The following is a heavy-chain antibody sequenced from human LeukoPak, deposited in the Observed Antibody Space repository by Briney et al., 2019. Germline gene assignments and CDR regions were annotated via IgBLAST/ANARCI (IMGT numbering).Heavy chain of an antibody. J-gene: IGHJ4*02. Sequence: ASVKISXKASGYIFTSYDINWVRQATGQGLEWMGWMNPNSGNTGYAQKFQGRVTMTRNTSIGTAYMELSSLRSEDTAVYYCARGPRGWRDYWGQGTLVTVSS. CDR3: ARGPRGWRDY. CDR2: MNPNSGNT. CDR1: GYIFTSYD. D-gene: IGHD6-19*01. V-gene: IGHV1-8*01.